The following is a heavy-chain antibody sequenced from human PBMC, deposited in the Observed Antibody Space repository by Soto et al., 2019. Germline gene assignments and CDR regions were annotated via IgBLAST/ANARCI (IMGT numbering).Heavy chain of an antibody. CDR3: ATGASRTILLCELPDDH. V-gene: IGHV1-2*02. J-gene: IGHJ4*02. Sequence: ASVKVSCKASGYTFRDYYIHWVRQAPGQRPEWMGWLNPNSGGINYAEKFQGRVTMTRDTSTSTAYMELSGLTFDDAALFYCATGASRTILLCELPDDHCVQGTRVTVSS. CDR1: GYTFRDYY. CDR2: LNPNSGGI. D-gene: IGHD3-16*01.